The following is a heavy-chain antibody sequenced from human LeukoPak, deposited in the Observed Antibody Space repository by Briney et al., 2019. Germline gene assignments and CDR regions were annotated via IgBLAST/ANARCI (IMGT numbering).Heavy chain of an antibody. CDR2: IRYDGSNK. CDR1: GFTFSSYG. V-gene: IGHV3-30*02. Sequence: PGGSLRLACAASGFTFSSYGMHWVRQAPGKGLEWVALIRYDGSNKYYADSVKGRFTISRDNSKNTLYLQMNSLRAEDPAVYYCAKDRRASGSVLMVYAIAPAFDPWGQGTLVTVSS. J-gene: IGHJ5*02. D-gene: IGHD2-8*01. CDR3: AKDRRASGSVLMVYAIAPAFDP.